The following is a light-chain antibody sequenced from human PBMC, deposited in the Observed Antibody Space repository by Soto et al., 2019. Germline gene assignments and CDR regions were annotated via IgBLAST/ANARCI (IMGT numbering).Light chain of an antibody. J-gene: IGKJ1*01. CDR1: QSVSRW. V-gene: IGKV1-5*01. Sequence: DIPMTQSPSTLSASVGDRVTITCRASQSVSRWLAWYQQKPGKAPKLLIYDASSLVSGVPSRFSGSGSGTEFSFTISSLQPDEFATYYCQQYHTYWRFGQGTKVEMK. CDR3: QQYHTYWR. CDR2: DAS.